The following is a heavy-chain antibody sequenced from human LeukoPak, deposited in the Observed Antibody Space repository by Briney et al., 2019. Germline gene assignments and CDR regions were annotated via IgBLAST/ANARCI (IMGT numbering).Heavy chain of an antibody. D-gene: IGHD3-10*01. Sequence: PSETLSLTCTVSGGSISSYYWSWIRQPPGKGLEGSGYIYYSGSTNNNPSLKSRVTISVDTSKNQFSLKLSSVTAADTAVYYCARTMVRGVIGGYYYYYYMDVWGKGTTVTVSS. CDR1: GGSISSYY. CDR2: IYYSGST. J-gene: IGHJ6*03. CDR3: ARTMVRGVIGGYYYYYYMDV. V-gene: IGHV4-59*01.